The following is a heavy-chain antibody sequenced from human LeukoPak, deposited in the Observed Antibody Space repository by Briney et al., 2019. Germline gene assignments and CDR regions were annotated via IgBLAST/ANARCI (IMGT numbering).Heavy chain of an antibody. CDR2: ISGSGGST. J-gene: IGHJ2*01. CDR1: GFTFSSYA. Sequence: GGSLRLSCAASGFTFSSYAMSWVRQAPGKGLEWVSAISGSGGSTYYADSVKGRFTISRDNSKNTLYLQMNSLRAEDTAVYYCAKPPPYYXDXXXXYFDLWGRGXLVTVS. V-gene: IGHV3-23*01. CDR3: AKPPPYYXDXXXXYFDL. D-gene: IGHD3-22*01.